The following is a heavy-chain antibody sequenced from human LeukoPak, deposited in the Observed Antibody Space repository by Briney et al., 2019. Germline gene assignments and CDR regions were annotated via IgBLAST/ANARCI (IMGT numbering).Heavy chain of an antibody. J-gene: IGHJ4*02. CDR2: INPNSGGT. CDR1: GFTFTGHY. CDR3: ARPNFWSGYYNDY. D-gene: IGHD3-3*01. V-gene: IGHV1-2*02. Sequence: ASVKVSCKASGFTFTGHYMHWVRQAPGQGLEWMGWINPNSGGTNYAQKFQGRVTMTRDTSISTAYMELSRLRSDDTAVYYCARPNFWSGYYNDYWGQGTLVTVSS.